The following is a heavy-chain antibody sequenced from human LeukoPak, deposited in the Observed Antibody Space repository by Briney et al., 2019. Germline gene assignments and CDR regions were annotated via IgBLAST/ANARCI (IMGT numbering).Heavy chain of an antibody. V-gene: IGHV4-39*01. CDR2: IYYGGST. CDR1: GGSISSYY. Sequence: SETLSLTCTVSGGSISSYYWGWIRQPPGKGLEWIGSIYYGGSTYYNPSLKSRVTISVDTSKNQFSLKLSSVTAADTAVYYCARRGGGSGSSYYFDYWGQGTLVTVSS. CDR3: ARRGGGSGSSYYFDY. J-gene: IGHJ4*02. D-gene: IGHD3-10*01.